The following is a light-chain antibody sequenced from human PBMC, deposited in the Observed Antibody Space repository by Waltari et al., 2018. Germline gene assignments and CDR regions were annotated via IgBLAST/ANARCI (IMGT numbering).Light chain of an antibody. CDR1: SDSIASNY. J-gene: IGLJ2*01. CDR3: QSYDSNNPVV. CDR2: EDT. V-gene: IGLV6-57*04. Sequence: NFMLTQPHSVSESPGKTVTISCTRSSDSIASNYVQWYQQRPGSAPTTVIYEDTQRPSGVPDRFSGSIDSSTNSASLTISGLKTEDEADYYCQSYDSNNPVVFGGGTKLTVL.